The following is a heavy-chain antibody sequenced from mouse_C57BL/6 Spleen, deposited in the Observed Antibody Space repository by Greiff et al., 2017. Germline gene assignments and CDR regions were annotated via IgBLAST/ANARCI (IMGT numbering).Heavy chain of an antibody. J-gene: IGHJ1*03. Sequence: QVQLQQPGAELVKPGASVKVSCKASGYTFTSYWMHWVKQRPGQGLEWIGRIHPSDGDTNYNQKFKGKATLTVDKSSSTAYMQLSSLTSEDSAVYYCAIKGDDGYSHWYFDVWGTGTTVTVSS. V-gene: IGHV1-74*01. CDR3: AIKGDDGYSHWYFDV. CDR2: IHPSDGDT. D-gene: IGHD2-3*01. CDR1: GYTFTSYW.